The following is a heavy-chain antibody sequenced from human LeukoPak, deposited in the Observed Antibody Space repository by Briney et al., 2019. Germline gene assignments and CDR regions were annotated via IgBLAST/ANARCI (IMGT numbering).Heavy chain of an antibody. Sequence: GGSLRLSCAASGFTFSSYGMHCVRQAPGKGLEWVAVISYDGSNKYYADSVKGRFTISRDNSKNTLYLQMNSLRAEDTAVYYCAKDSEYSSSWALAYYYYGMDVWGQGTTVTVSS. D-gene: IGHD6-13*01. J-gene: IGHJ6*02. CDR3: AKDSEYSSSWALAYYYYGMDV. CDR1: GFTFSSYG. V-gene: IGHV3-30*18. CDR2: ISYDGSNK.